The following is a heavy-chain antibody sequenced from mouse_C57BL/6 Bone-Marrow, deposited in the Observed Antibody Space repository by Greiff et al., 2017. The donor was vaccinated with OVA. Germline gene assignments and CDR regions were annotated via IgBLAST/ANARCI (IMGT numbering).Heavy chain of an antibody. D-gene: IGHD1-1*01. CDR1: GYTFTSYW. CDR2: IDPSDSYT. J-gene: IGHJ2*01. CDR3: AKYYYGSRYCFDY. V-gene: IGHV1-59*01. Sequence: LQQPGAELVRPGTSVKLSCKASGYTFTSYWMHWVKQRPGQGLEWIGVIDPSDSYTNYNQKFKGQARVTVDTSSSTSYMQLIMLTSEDSAVYYCAKYYYGSRYCFDYWGQGTTLTVSS.